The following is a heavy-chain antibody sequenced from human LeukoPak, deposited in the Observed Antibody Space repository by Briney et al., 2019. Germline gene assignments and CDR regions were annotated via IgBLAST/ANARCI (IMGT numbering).Heavy chain of an antibody. J-gene: IGHJ6*02. CDR3: AREGEYYDFWSGYYPPPFYGMDV. V-gene: IGHV3-21*01. CDR1: GFTFSSYS. Sequence: GGSLRPSCAASGFTFSSYSMNWVRQAPGKGLEWVSSISSSSSYIYYADSVKGRFTISRDNAKNSLYLQMNSLRAEDTAVYYCAREGEYYDFWSGYYPPPFYGMDVWGQGTTVTVSS. D-gene: IGHD3-3*01. CDR2: ISSSSSYI.